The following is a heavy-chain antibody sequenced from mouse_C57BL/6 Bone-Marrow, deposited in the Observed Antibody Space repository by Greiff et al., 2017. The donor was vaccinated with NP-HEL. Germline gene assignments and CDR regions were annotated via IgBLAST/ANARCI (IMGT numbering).Heavy chain of an antibody. CDR3: ARSPNYYGSSYVWYFDV. CDR1: GYTFTSSW. V-gene: IGHV1-82*01. D-gene: IGHD1-1*01. CDR2: IYPGDGDT. Sequence: QVQLKQPGAELVRPGSSVKLSCKASGYTFTSSWMNWVKQRPGKGLEWIGRIYPGDGDTNYNGKFKGKATLTADKSSSTAYMQLSSLTSEDSAVYFCARSPNYYGSSYVWYFDVWGTGTTVTVSS. J-gene: IGHJ1*03.